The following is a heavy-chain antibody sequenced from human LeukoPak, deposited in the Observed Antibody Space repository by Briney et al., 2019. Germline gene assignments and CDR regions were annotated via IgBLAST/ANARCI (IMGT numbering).Heavy chain of an antibody. CDR1: GFTFSSYA. CDR3: AKGDWFDP. J-gene: IGHJ5*02. D-gene: IGHD3-16*01. V-gene: IGHV3-30-3*01. Sequence: GGSLRLSCAASGFTFSSYAMHWVRQAPGKGLEWVAVISYDGSNKYYADSVKGRFTISRDNSKNTLYLQMNSLRAEDTAVYYCAKGDWFDPWGQGTLVTVSS. CDR2: ISYDGSNK.